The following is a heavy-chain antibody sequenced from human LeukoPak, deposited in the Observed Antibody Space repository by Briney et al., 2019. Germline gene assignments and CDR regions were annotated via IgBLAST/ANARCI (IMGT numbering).Heavy chain of an antibody. D-gene: IGHD3-22*01. CDR3: ARHPSDYYDSSGYPFDY. Sequence: SETLSLTCTVSGGSISSYYWSWIRQPPGKGLEWIGYIYYSGSTNYNPSLKSRVTISVDTSKSQFSLKLSSVTAADTAVYYCARHPSDYYDSSGYPFDYWGQGTLVTVSS. CDR2: IYYSGST. V-gene: IGHV4-59*08. CDR1: GGSISSYY. J-gene: IGHJ4*02.